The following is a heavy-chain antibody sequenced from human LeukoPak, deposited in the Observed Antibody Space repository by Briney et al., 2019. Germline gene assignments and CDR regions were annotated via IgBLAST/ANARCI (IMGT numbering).Heavy chain of an antibody. J-gene: IGHJ4*02. D-gene: IGHD5-18*01. CDR3: ALQKVTDGYADY. CDR2: INSDGSSK. V-gene: IGHV3-74*01. Sequence: GGSLRLSCAASGFTFSGYWTHWVRQAPGKGRVWVSRINSDGSSKDYADSVKGRFTIPRDNAKNTLHLQMNSLRADDTALYDCALQKVTDGYADYWGQGTLVTVSS. CDR1: GFTFSGYW.